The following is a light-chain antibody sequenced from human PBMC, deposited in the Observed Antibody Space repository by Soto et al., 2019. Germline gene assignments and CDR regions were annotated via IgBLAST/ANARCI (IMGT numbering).Light chain of an antibody. CDR1: SSDVGGYHY. CDR2: DVN. Sequence: QSVLTQPRSVSGSPGQSVTLSCTGTSSDVGGYHYVSWYQHHPGKAPKIIIYDVNKRPSGVPDRFSGSKSGNTASLTISGLQSEDEADYNCCSYAGSYTLVFGGGTKVTVL. V-gene: IGLV2-11*01. J-gene: IGLJ2*01. CDR3: CSYAGSYTLV.